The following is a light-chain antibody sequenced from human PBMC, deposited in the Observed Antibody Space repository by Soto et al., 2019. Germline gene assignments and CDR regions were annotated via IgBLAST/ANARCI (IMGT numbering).Light chain of an antibody. Sequence: QSVLTQPPSVSGAPGQRVTISCTGSSSNIGAGYDVHWYQQLPGTAPKLLIYGNSNRPSGVPDRFSGSKSGTSASLAITGLQAEDEADYYCLSYDSSLSGSYVFGTATKVTVL. CDR2: GNS. CDR3: LSYDSSLSGSYV. V-gene: IGLV1-40*01. CDR1: SSNIGAGYD. J-gene: IGLJ1*01.